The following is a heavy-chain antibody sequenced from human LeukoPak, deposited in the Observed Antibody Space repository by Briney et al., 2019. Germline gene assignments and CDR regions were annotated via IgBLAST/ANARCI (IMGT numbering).Heavy chain of an antibody. V-gene: IGHV4-38-2*02. CDR3: ARDLYYYDSSGYSDY. D-gene: IGHD3-22*01. Sequence: PSETLSLTCSVSGYSISSGYYWGWIRQPPGKGLEWIGSIYHSGSTYYNPSLKSRVTISVDTSKNQFSLKLSSVTAADTAVYYCARDLYYYDSSGYSDYWGQGTLVTVSS. CDR1: GYSISSGYY. CDR2: IYHSGST. J-gene: IGHJ4*02.